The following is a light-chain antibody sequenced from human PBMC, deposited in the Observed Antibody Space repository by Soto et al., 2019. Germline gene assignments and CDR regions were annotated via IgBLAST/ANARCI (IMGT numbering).Light chain of an antibody. CDR3: QRYGG. V-gene: IGKV3-20*01. Sequence: EIVLTQSPDTLSLSPGERATLSCRASQSVGSDYLAWYQQKPGQAPRIVIYGASSRATGIPDRFSGSGSGTDFTLTISRLEPEDFAVYYCQRYGGFGQGSKVDI. CDR2: GAS. J-gene: IGKJ1*01. CDR1: QSVGSDY.